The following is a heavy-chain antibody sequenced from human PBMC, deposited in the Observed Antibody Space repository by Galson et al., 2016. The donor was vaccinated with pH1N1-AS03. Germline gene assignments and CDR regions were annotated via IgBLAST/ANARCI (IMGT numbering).Heavy chain of an antibody. CDR3: ARGHYSSSFYWFDP. V-gene: IGHV6-1*01. Sequence: CAISGDSVSSNSAAWNWIRQSPSRGLEWPGRTYYRSKWYNDYAVSVKSRITINPDTSKNQFSLQLNSVTPEDTAVYYCARGHYSSSFYWFDPWGQGTLVTVSS. J-gene: IGHJ5*02. CDR2: TYYRSKWYN. CDR1: GDSVSSNSAA. D-gene: IGHD6-6*01.